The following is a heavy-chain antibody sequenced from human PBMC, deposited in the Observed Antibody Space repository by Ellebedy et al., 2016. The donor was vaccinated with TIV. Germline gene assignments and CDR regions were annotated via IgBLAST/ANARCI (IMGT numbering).Heavy chain of an antibody. V-gene: IGHV1-69*05. Sequence: SVKVSXXASGGTFSSYAISWVRQAPGQGLEWMGGIIPIFGTANYAQKFQGRVTMTRNTSISTAYMELSSLRSEDTAVYYCARLRQTGYCSGGSCYPMYYFDYWGQGTLVTVSS. D-gene: IGHD2-15*01. J-gene: IGHJ4*02. CDR3: ARLRQTGYCSGGSCYPMYYFDY. CDR1: GGTFSSYA. CDR2: IIPIFGTA.